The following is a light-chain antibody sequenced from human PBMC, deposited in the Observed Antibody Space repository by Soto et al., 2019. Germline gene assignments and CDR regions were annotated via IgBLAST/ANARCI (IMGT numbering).Light chain of an antibody. Sequence: DIVMTQSPDSLAVSLGERATINCKSSQSVLYSSNNKNNLAWYQQKPGQPPKLLIYWASTRESGVPDRFSGSGSATDFTLTISSLQAEDVAVYYCQQYYSTWTFGQGTQVEIK. CDR3: QQYYSTWT. J-gene: IGKJ1*01. CDR2: WAS. V-gene: IGKV4-1*01. CDR1: QSVLYSSNNKNN.